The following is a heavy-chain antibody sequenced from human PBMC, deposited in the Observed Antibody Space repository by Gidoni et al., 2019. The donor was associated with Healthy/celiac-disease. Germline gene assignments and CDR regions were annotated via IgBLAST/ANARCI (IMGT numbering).Heavy chain of an antibody. CDR1: GFSLSTRGMR. J-gene: IGHJ4*02. V-gene: IGHV2-70*01. CDR2: IDWDDDK. Sequence: QPTLWCSGPALVKPTQTLTLPCTFSGFSLSTRGMRVSWIRQPPGKALEWLALIDWDDDKYYSTSLKTKLTISKDTSKDQVVLTMTNMDPVETATYYCARIPPYKGFDYWGQGTLVTVSS. CDR3: ARIPPYKGFDY. D-gene: IGHD1-20*01.